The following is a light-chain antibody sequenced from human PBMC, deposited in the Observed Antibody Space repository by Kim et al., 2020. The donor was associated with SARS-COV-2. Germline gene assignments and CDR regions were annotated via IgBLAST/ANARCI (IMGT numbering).Light chain of an antibody. Sequence: QSALTQPASVSGSPGQSITISCTETSSDVGAYKYVSWYQQHPGKAPKLMISDVTNRPSGVSDRFSGSSSGNTASLTISGLQPEDDADYYCSSYTSSGTLVFGGGTQLTVL. CDR2: DVT. J-gene: IGLJ2*01. CDR1: SSDVGAYKY. V-gene: IGLV2-14*03. CDR3: SSYTSSGTLV.